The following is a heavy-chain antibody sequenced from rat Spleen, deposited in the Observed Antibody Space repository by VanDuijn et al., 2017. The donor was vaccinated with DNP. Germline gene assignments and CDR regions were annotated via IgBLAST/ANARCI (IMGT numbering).Heavy chain of an antibody. CDR2: ITSGAGTT. D-gene: IGHD3-1*01. CDR1: GFTFSNYD. J-gene: IGHJ2*01. V-gene: IGHV5S23*01. Sequence: EVQLVESGGGLVQPGRSLKLSCAASGFTFSNYDMAWVRQVPGKGLEWIASITSGAGTTSYADSVKGRFTVSRDNAENTLYLEMESLRSEDTATYFCAKEALRAPFDFWGQGVMVTVSS. CDR3: AKEALRAPFDF.